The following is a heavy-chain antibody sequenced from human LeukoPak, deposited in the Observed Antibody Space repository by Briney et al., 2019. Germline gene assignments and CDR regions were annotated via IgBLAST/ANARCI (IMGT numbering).Heavy chain of an antibody. V-gene: IGHV3-11*01. Sequence: NAGGYLRLSCAASGFTFSDYYMSWIRQAPGKGLEWVSYISSSGSTIYYADSVKGRFTISRDNAKNSLYLQMNSLRAEDTAVYYCARVGDYAFFGWFGPWGQGTLVTVSS. J-gene: IGHJ5*02. CDR1: GFTFSDYY. D-gene: IGHD4-17*01. CDR3: ARVGDYAFFGWFGP. CDR2: ISSSGSTI.